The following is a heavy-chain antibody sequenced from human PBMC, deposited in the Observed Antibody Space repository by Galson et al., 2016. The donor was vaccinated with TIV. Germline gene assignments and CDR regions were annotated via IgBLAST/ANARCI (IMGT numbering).Heavy chain of an antibody. CDR1: GFTFNNYW. Sequence: SPRLSCAVSGFTFNNYWMSWVRQAPGKGLEWVANIKEDGSTIYYVDSVEGRFTISRDNAKTSLYLQMNSLRAEDTAMYYCARDHSYQSFDYWGQGTLVTVSS. J-gene: IGHJ4*02. D-gene: IGHD2-2*01. V-gene: IGHV3-7*01. CDR2: IKEDGSTI. CDR3: ARDHSYQSFDY.